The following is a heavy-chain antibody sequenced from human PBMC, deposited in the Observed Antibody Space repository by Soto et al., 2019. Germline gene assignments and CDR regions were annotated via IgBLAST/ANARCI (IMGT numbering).Heavy chain of an antibody. J-gene: IGHJ6*02. V-gene: IGHV4-59*01. CDR1: GGSISSYY. CDR2: IYYSGST. Sequence: SETLSLTCTVSGGSISSYYWSWIRQPPGKGLEWIGYIYYSGSTNYNPSLKSRVTISVDTSKNQFSLKLSSVTAADTAVYYCASENLGYYGSGYGMDVWGQGTTVTVSS. CDR3: ASENLGYYGSGYGMDV. D-gene: IGHD3-10*01.